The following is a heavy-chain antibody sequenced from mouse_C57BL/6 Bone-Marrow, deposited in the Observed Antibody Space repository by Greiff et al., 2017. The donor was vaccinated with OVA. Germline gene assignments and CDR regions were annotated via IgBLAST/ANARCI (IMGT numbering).Heavy chain of an antibody. V-gene: IGHV7-1*01. CDR1: GFTFSDFY. Sequence: EVKVVDSGGGLVQSGRSLRLSCATSGFTFSDFYMEWVRQAPGKGLEWIAASRNKANDYTTEYSASVKGRFIVSRDTSQSILYLQMNALRAEDTAIYYCAREVVGAMDYWGQGTSVTVSS. CDR2: SRNKANDYTT. J-gene: IGHJ4*01. CDR3: AREVVGAMDY. D-gene: IGHD1-1*01.